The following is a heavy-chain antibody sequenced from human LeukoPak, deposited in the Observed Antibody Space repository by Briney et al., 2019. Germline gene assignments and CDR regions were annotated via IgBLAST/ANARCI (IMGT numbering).Heavy chain of an antibody. V-gene: IGHV1-58*01. CDR2: IVVDSGNT. J-gene: IGHJ3*02. D-gene: IGHD6-19*01. CDR1: GFTFTSSA. CDR3: AAVSGWSSLKAFDI. Sequence: ASVKVACKASGFTFTSSAVQWLRQARGQRLEWMGWIVVDSGNTNYAQKFQERVTITRDMSTSTAYMELSSLRSEAKAVYYCAAVSGWSSLKAFDIWGQGTMVTVSS.